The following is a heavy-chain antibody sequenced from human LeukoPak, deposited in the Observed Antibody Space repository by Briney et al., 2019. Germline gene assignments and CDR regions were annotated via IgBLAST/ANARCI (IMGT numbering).Heavy chain of an antibody. V-gene: IGHV3-49*04. CDR2: IRSKLFGETR. Sequence: GGSLRLSCAASGFTFSSYAMSWVRQAPGKGLEWVGFIRSKLFGETREYAASVEDRFTISRDDSKSIAYLQMNSLKSEDTAVYYCARGGDYGDPFDYWGQGTLVTVSS. CDR1: GFTFSSYA. CDR3: ARGGDYGDPFDY. D-gene: IGHD4-17*01. J-gene: IGHJ4*02.